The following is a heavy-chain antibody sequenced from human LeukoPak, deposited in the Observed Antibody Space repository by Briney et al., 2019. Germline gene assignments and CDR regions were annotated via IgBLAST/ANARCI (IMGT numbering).Heavy chain of an antibody. D-gene: IGHD4-23*01. CDR3: ARGDGGNSGGAFDI. CDR1: GGSISSGGYY. J-gene: IGHJ3*02. V-gene: IGHV4-31*03. CDR2: IYYSGST. Sequence: SETLSLTCTVSGGSISSGGYYWSWIRQHPGKGLEWIGYIYYSGSTYYNPSLKSRVTISVDTSKYQFSLKLSSVTAADTAVYYCARGDGGNSGGAFDIWGQGTMVTVSS.